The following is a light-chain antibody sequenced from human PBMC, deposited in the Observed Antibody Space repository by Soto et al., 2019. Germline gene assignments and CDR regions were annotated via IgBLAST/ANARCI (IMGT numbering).Light chain of an antibody. CDR2: DAS. CDR1: QSVSTF. Sequence: EIVLTQSPATLSLSPGERAALSYRASQSVSTFLAWCQHKPGQAPRLLIYDASNRATGIPARFSGSGSGTDFTLTISSLEPEDFAVYYCQQRSNCWTFGQGTKVDIK. CDR3: QQRSNCWT. V-gene: IGKV3-11*01. J-gene: IGKJ1*01.